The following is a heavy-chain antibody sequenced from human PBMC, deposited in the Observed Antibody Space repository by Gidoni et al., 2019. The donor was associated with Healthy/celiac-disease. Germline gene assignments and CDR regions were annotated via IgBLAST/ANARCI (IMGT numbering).Heavy chain of an antibody. CDR3: ATTPSLIAVAGNDAFDI. D-gene: IGHD6-19*01. J-gene: IGHJ3*02. CDR1: GGTFSSYA. V-gene: IGHV1-69*06. Sequence: QVQLVQSGAEVKKPGSSVKVSCKASGGTFSSYAISWVRPAPGQGLEWMGGIIPIFGTANYAQKFQGRVTITADKSTSTAYMELSSLRSEDTAVYYCATTPSLIAVAGNDAFDIWGQGTMVTVSS. CDR2: IIPIFGTA.